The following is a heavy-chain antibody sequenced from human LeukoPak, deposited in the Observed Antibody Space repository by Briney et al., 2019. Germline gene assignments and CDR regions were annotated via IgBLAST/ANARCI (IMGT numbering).Heavy chain of an antibody. CDR1: GFTVSSNY. CDR3: AKDVKAGSGDYYFDY. Sequence: AGGSLRLSCAASGFTVSSNYMSWVRQAPGKGLEWVSVIYSGGSTYYADSVKGRFTISRDNSKTTLYLQMNSLRAEDTAVYYCAKDVKAGSGDYYFDYWGQGTLVTVSS. J-gene: IGHJ4*02. CDR2: IYSGGST. D-gene: IGHD3-3*01. V-gene: IGHV3-53*01.